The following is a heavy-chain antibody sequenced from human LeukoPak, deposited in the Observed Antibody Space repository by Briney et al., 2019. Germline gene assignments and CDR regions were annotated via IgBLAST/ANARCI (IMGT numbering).Heavy chain of an antibody. J-gene: IGHJ6*02. CDR3: ARDLKGGDTYYYDSSGYYPGDYYYGMDV. D-gene: IGHD3-22*01. CDR2: ISYDGSNK. Sequence: PGRSLRLSCAASGFTFSSYAMHWVRQAPGKGLEWVAVISYDGSNKYYADSVKGRFTISRDNSKNTLYLQMNSLRAEDTAVYYCARDLKGGDTYYYDSSGYYPGDYYYGMDVWGQGTTVTVSS. CDR1: GFTFSSYA. V-gene: IGHV3-30-3*01.